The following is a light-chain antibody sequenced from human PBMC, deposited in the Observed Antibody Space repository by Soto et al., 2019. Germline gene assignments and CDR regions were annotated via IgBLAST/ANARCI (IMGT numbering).Light chain of an antibody. CDR3: QAWDSSSHVV. Sequence: SYELTQAPSVSVSQGQTASITCSGDKLGDKYACWYQQKPGQSPVLVIYQDSKRPSGIPERFSGSNSGNTATLTISGTQAMYEADYYCQAWDSSSHVVFGGGTKVTVL. V-gene: IGLV3-1*01. CDR2: QDS. CDR1: KLGDKY. J-gene: IGLJ2*01.